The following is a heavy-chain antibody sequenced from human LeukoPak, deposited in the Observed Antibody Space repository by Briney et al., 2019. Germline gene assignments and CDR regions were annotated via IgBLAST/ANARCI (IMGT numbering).Heavy chain of an antibody. D-gene: IGHD1-26*01. CDR3: ARVQWELLVYYFDY. V-gene: IGHV4-39*07. Sequence: PSETLSLTCTVSGGSISSSSYYWGWIRQPPGKGLEWIGSIYYSGSTYYNPSLKSRVTISVDTSKNQFSLKLSSVTAADTAVYYCARVQWELLVYYFDYWGQGTLVTVSS. CDR2: IYYSGST. J-gene: IGHJ4*02. CDR1: GGSISSSSYY.